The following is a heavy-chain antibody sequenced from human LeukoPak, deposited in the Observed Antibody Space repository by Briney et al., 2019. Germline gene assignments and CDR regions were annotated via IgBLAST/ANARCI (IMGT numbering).Heavy chain of an antibody. V-gene: IGHV3-23*01. CDR2: ISGSGGST. CDR1: GFTFSSYA. Sequence: PGGSLRLSCAASGFTFSSYAMSWVRQAPGKGLEWVSAISGSGGSTYYADSVKGRFTISRDNSKNTLYLQMNSLRAEDTDVYYCAKGGAGVYSYGPYYHYYYMDVWGKGTTVTVSS. CDR3: AKGGAGVYSYGPYYHYYYMDV. J-gene: IGHJ6*03. D-gene: IGHD5-18*01.